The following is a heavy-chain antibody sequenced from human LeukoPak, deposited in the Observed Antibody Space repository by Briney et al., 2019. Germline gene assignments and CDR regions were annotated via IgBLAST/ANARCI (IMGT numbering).Heavy chain of an antibody. J-gene: IGHJ4*02. CDR2: IYYSGST. CDR3: ARDRYSSSWFDY. Sequence: SETLSLTCTVSGGSISGSSYYWGWIRQPPGKGPEWIGSIYYSGSTYYNPSLKSRVTISVDTSKNQFSLKLSSVTAADTAVYYCARDRYSSSWFDYWGQGTLVTVSS. CDR1: GGSISGSSYY. V-gene: IGHV4-39*07. D-gene: IGHD6-13*01.